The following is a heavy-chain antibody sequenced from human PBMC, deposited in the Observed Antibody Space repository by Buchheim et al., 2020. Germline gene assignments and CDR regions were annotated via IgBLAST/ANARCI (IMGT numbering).Heavy chain of an antibody. CDR1: GDSVSSRSYY. CDR2: IYISGST. Sequence: QVQLQESGPGLVKPSQTLSLTCTVSGDSVSSRSYYWSWIRQPAGKALEWIGRIYISGSTEYNSSLKSRVTISIDTSKKQVSLKLSSVTAADTAVYFCARDFGLYGMDVWGQGTT. D-gene: IGHD3-10*01. J-gene: IGHJ6*02. CDR3: ARDFGLYGMDV. V-gene: IGHV4-61*02.